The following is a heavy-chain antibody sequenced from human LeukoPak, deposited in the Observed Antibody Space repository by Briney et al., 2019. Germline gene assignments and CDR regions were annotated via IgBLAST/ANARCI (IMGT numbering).Heavy chain of an antibody. CDR3: LRDNSIRNAVDI. D-gene: IGHD2-21*01. CDR2: IYVGGST. Sequence: GGSLRLSCAASGFTVSSSYMYWVRQAPGKGMGLVSVIYVGGSTYYADSVKGRFPISRDNSKNTKHLQLNSPSVADTDASFFLRDNSIRNAVDIWGQGTMVTVSS. J-gene: IGHJ3*02. CDR1: GFTVSSSY. V-gene: IGHV3-53*01.